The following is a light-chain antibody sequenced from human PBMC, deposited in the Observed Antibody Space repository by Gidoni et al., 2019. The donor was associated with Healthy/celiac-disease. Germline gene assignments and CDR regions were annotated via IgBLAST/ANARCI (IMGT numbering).Light chain of an antibody. CDR3: SSYTSSSPWV. CDR2: EVS. V-gene: IGLV2-14*01. Sequence: QSALTQPASVSGSPGPSITISCNGPSSDVGGYNYVSWYQQHTGKAPQLMIYEVSNRPSGVSTRFSGSKAGNTASLTISGLQAEAEADYYCSSYTSSSPWVFGGGTKLTVL. CDR1: SSDVGGYNY. J-gene: IGLJ3*02.